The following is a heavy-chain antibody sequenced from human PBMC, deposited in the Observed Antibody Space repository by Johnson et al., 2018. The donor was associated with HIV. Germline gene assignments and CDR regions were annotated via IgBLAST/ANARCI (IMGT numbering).Heavy chain of an antibody. V-gene: IGHV3-30*03. CDR3: ARDSSNSFRFEMYAFDI. D-gene: IGHD6-6*01. Sequence: QVQLVESGGGVVQPGRSLRLSCAASGFTFSSFGMHWVRQAPGKGLEWVAVVSDHGRTTYFADSVKGRFTISRDNSKNTLYLQMNSLRPEDTAVYYCARDSSNSFRFEMYAFDIWGQGTMVTISS. J-gene: IGHJ3*02. CDR1: GFTFSSFG. CDR2: VSDHGRTT.